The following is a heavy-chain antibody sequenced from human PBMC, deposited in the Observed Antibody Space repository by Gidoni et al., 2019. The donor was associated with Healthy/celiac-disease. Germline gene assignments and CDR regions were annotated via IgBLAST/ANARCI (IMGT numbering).Heavy chain of an antibody. CDR3: TRSGRYSSGWYVVDY. CDR2: IRSKANSYAT. CDR1: GFPFSGSA. J-gene: IGHJ4*02. V-gene: IGHV3-73*02. D-gene: IGHD6-19*01. Sequence: EVQLVESGGGLVQPGGSLKLSCAASGFPFSGSAMHWVRQASGKGLEWVGRIRSKANSYATAYAASVKGRFTISRDDSKNTAYLQMNSLKTEDTAVYYCTRSGRYSSGWYVVDYWGQGTLVTVSS.